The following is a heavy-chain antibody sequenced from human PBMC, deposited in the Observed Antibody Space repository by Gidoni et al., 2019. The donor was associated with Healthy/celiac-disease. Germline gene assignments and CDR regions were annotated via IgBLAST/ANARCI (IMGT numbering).Heavy chain of an antibody. D-gene: IGHD2-15*01. CDR1: RSSIIWGGYY. V-gene: IGHV4-31*03. CDR2: LYYSGST. Sequence: HVHLQESGPRLVKPSQTLSLYCTVSRSSIIWGGYYWSWIRQHPGKGLEWIGYLYYSGSTYYNPSLKSRVTISVDTSKNQFSLKLSSVTAADTAVYYCARVGVLRYCSGGSCFLWGQGTLVTVSS. CDR3: ARVGVLRYCSGGSCFL. J-gene: IGHJ4*02.